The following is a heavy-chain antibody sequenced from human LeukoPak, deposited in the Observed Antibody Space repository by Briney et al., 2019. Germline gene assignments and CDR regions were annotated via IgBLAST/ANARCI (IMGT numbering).Heavy chain of an antibody. CDR1: GFTVSDYS. CDR2: VMCGRGST. D-gene: IGHD6-19*01. J-gene: IGHJ4*02. Sequence: NPGGSLRLSCAASGFTVSDYSISWIRQSPGKGPEWISYVMCGRGSTNYADSVKGRFTISRDNAKNSLYLQMNSLRAEDTAVYYCARDHEGGWPAPPGYWGQGTLVTVSS. CDR3: ARDHEGGWPAPPGY. V-gene: IGHV3-11*06.